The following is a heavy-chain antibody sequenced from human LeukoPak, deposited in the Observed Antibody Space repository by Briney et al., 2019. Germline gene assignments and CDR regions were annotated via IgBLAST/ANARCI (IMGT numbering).Heavy chain of an antibody. CDR1: GYSFTSYW. D-gene: IGHD1-26*01. Sequence: GESLKISCKGSGYSFTSYWIGWVRQMPGKGLEWMGIIYPGDSDTRYSPSFQGQVTISADKSISTAYLQWSSLKASDTAMYYCARHREWELPLEDDAFDIWGQGTMVTVSS. CDR2: IYPGDSDT. CDR3: ARHREWELPLEDDAFDI. V-gene: IGHV5-51*01. J-gene: IGHJ3*02.